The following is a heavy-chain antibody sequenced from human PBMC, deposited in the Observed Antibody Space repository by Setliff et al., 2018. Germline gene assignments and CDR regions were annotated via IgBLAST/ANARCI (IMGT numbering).Heavy chain of an antibody. Sequence: ASVKVSCKASGYTFTTYAMHWVRQAPGQRLEWMGWINGGNGNTKYSQKFQGRVAITRDTSASTAYMEMSSLRSEDTAVYYCARDYYDFWSGYLAGDEAFDIWGQGTMVTVSS. CDR1: GYTFTTYA. CDR3: ARDYYDFWSGYLAGDEAFDI. J-gene: IGHJ3*02. V-gene: IGHV1-3*01. D-gene: IGHD3-3*01. CDR2: INGGNGNT.